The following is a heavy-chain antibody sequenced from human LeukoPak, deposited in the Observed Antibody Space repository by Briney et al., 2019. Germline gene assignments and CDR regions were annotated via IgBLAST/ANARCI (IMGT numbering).Heavy chain of an antibody. CDR1: GGSNTRRDYF. CDR2: IYYSGKT. CDR3: ARGSDAQSYYYMEV. J-gene: IGHJ6*03. D-gene: IGHD2-15*01. Sequence: PSQSLSLTCTVSGGSNTRRDYFWSWVRQPPGKGLEWIGYIYYSGKTYSNPSLKSRVTMSIDPSKKLFSLKLSSVTAADTALYYCARGSDAQSYYYMEVWGYGTTVTVSS. V-gene: IGHV4-30-4*01.